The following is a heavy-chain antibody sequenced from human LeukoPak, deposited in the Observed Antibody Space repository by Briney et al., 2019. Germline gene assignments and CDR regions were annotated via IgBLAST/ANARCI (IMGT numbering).Heavy chain of an antibody. CDR2: INHSGST. Sequence: SETLSLICAVYGGSFSGYYWSWIRQPPGKGLEWIGEINHSGSTNYNPSLKSRVTISVDTSKNQFSLKLSSVTAADTAVYYCARAERYSSGCHLGNWGQGTLVTVSS. CDR3: ARAERYSSGCHLGN. J-gene: IGHJ4*02. D-gene: IGHD6-19*01. CDR1: GGSFSGYY. V-gene: IGHV4-34*01.